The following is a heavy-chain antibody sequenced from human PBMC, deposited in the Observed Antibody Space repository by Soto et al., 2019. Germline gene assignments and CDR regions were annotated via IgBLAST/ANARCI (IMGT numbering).Heavy chain of an antibody. J-gene: IGHJ4*02. Sequence: GGSLRLSCAASGFTFSSYSMNWVRQAPGKGLEWVAFISYDGRNEYYADSVKGRFTISRDNSKSTVYLQMNSLTPEDTALYYCARKWGTYSSASLDYWGLGTLVTVSS. D-gene: IGHD6-19*01. CDR3: ARKWGTYSSASLDY. CDR2: ISYDGRNE. V-gene: IGHV3-30*03. CDR1: GFTFSSYS.